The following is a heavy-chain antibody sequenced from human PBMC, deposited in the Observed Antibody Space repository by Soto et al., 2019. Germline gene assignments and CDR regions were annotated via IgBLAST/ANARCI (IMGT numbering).Heavy chain of an antibody. CDR2: ISSSSSTI. CDR3: ARENRNYPGINWFDP. Sequence: GGSLRLSCAASGFTFSSYSMNWVRQAPGKGLEWVSYISSSSSTIYYADSVKGRFTISRDNAKNSLYLQMNSLRAEDTAVYYCARENRNYPGINWFDPWGQGTLVTVSS. V-gene: IGHV3-48*01. CDR1: GFTFSSYS. D-gene: IGHD1-7*01. J-gene: IGHJ5*02.